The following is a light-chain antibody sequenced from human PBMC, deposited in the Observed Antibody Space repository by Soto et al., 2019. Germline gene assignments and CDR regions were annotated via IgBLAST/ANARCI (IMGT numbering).Light chain of an antibody. J-gene: IGKJ3*01. CDR1: QSVHSN. V-gene: IGKV3-15*01. CDR2: YAS. Sequence: EVVLTQSPATLSVSPGERATLSCRASQSVHSNLAWYQQKPGQAPSLLISYASTRATGIPARFSGSGSGTEFTLTISSLQSVDFVVYYSQHYSNGPPTLGPGTIVEIK. CDR3: QHYSNGPPT.